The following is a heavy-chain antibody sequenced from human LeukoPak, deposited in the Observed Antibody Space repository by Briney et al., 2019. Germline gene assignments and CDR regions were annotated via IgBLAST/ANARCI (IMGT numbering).Heavy chain of an antibody. D-gene: IGHD3-9*01. V-gene: IGHV3-23*01. Sequence: GGSLRLSCAASGFTFSSYGMSWVRQAPGKGLEWVSAISGSGGSTYYADSVKGRFTISRDNSKNTLYLQMNSLRAEDTAVYYCAKDEGHYDILTSYSDYWGQGTLVTVSS. CDR2: ISGSGGST. CDR1: GFTFSSYG. CDR3: AKDEGHYDILTSYSDY. J-gene: IGHJ4*02.